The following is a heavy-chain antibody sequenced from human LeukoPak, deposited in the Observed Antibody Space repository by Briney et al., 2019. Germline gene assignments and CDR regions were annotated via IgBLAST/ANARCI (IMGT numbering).Heavy chain of an antibody. CDR3: ARQTGSGLFILP. V-gene: IGHV4-39*01. CDR2: IYYSGNT. Sequence: PSETLSLTCTVSGVSISSSNSSWGWIRQPPGKGLEWIGSIYYSGNTYYNASLKSQVSISIDTSKNQFSLRLTSVTAADTAVYYCARQTGSGLFILPGGQGTLVTVSS. CDR1: GVSISSSNSS. J-gene: IGHJ4*02. D-gene: IGHD3/OR15-3a*01.